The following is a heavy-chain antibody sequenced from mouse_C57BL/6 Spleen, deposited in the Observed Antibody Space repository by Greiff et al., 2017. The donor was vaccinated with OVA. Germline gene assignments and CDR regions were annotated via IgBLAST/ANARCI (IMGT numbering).Heavy chain of an antibody. J-gene: IGHJ4*01. CDR3: ARGLDGLYAMDY. Sequence: EVQLVESGGGLVKPGGSLKLSCAASGFTFSSYAMSWVRQTPEKRLEWVATISDGGSYTYYPDNVKGRFTISRDNAKNNLYLQMSHLKSEDTAMYYCARGLDGLYAMDYWGQGTSVTVSS. V-gene: IGHV5-4*01. CDR1: GFTFSSYA. D-gene: IGHD1-2*01. CDR2: ISDGGSYT.